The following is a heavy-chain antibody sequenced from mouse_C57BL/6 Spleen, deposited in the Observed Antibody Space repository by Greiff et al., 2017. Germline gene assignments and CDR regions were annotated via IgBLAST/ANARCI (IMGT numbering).Heavy chain of an antibody. CDR2: ISSGGSYT. J-gene: IGHJ2*01. D-gene: IGHD1-1*01. Sequence: EVMLVESGGDLVKPRGSLKLSCAASGFTFSSYGMSWVRQTPDKRLEWVATISSGGSYTYYPDSVKGRFTISRDNAKNTLYLQMSSLKSEDTAMYYCARHPTVVAHFDYWGQGTTLTVSS. CDR3: ARHPTVVAHFDY. CDR1: GFTFSSYG. V-gene: IGHV5-6*01.